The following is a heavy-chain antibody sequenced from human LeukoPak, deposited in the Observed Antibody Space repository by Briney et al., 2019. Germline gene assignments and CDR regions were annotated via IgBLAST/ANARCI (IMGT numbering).Heavy chain of an antibody. CDR2: INPNSGGT. V-gene: IGHV1-2*02. CDR3: ASQSRIITIFGVVMTAHAFDI. CDR1: GYTFTGYY. J-gene: IGHJ3*02. D-gene: IGHD3-3*01. Sequence: ASVKVSCKASGYTFTGYYMHWVRQAPGQGLEWKGWINPNSGGTNYAQKFQGRATMTRDTSISTAYMELSRLRSDDTAVYYCASQSRIITIFGVVMTAHAFDIWGQGTMVTVSS.